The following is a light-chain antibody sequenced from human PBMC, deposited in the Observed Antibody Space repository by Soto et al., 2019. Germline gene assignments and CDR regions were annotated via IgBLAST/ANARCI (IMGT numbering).Light chain of an antibody. CDR2: AVS. CDR1: SSDIGGYNY. CDR3: NSYTSITTLGI. Sequence: QSALTQPASVSGSPGQSITISCTGTSSDIGGYNYVSWYQQHPGKAPKLVIYAVSNRPSGVSNRFSGSKSGNTASLTISGLQPEDEADYDCNSYTSITTLGIFGGGTKLTVL. V-gene: IGLV2-14*01. J-gene: IGLJ2*01.